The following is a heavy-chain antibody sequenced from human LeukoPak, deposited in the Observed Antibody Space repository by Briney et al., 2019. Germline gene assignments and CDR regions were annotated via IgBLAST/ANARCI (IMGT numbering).Heavy chain of an antibody. Sequence: GGSLRLSCAASGFTFDGYGMHWVRQVPGKGLEWVSLISGDGDNTYYADSVKGRFTISRDNSKNSLYLQMNSLRTEDTALYYCAKDIRPQMDDFWGTTYYYYGMDVWGQGTTVIVSS. CDR2: ISGDGDNT. V-gene: IGHV3-43*02. D-gene: IGHD3-3*01. J-gene: IGHJ6*02. CDR3: AKDIRPQMDDFWGTTYYYYGMDV. CDR1: GFTFDGYG.